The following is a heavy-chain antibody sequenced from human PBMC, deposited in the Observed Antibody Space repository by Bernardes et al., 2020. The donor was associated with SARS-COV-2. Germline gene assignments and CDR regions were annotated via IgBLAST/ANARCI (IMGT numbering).Heavy chain of an antibody. CDR2: ISWNSGSI. CDR1: GFTFDDYA. V-gene: IGHV3-9*01. J-gene: IGHJ6*03. D-gene: IGHD1-26*01. Sequence: GGSLRLSCAASGFTFDDYAMHWVRQAPGKGLEWVSGISWNSGSIGYADSVKGRFTISRDNAKNSLYLQMNSLRAEDTALYYCAKAGYSGSYYYYMDVWGKGTTVTVS. CDR3: AKAGYSGSYYYYMDV.